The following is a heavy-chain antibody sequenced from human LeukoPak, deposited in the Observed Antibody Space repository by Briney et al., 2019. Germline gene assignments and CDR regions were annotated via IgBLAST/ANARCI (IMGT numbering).Heavy chain of an antibody. Sequence: SETLSLTCAVYGGSFSGYYWSWIRQPPGKGLEWIGEINHSGSTNYNPSLKSRVTLSVDTSKNQFSLKMSSVTAADTAVYYCAGRPVEGWYGVIGWWVDPWGQGTLVTVSS. V-gene: IGHV4-34*01. D-gene: IGHD6-19*01. CDR2: INHSGST. CDR1: GGSFSGYY. J-gene: IGHJ5*02. CDR3: AGRPVEGWYGVIGWWVDP.